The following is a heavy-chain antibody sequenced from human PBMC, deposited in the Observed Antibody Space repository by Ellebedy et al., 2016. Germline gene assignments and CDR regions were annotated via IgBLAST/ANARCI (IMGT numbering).Heavy chain of an antibody. J-gene: IGHJ4*02. CDR3: VRVGGHADFDS. D-gene: IGHD1-26*01. Sequence: GSLRLSYAVYGGSFSVYYWNWIRQPPGKGLEWIGNFYHSGRTYYNPSLKSRVTISIDTSKNQFSLKLTSVTAADTAVYYCVRVGGHADFDSWGQGTLATVSS. V-gene: IGHV4-34*01. CDR1: GGSFSVYY. CDR2: FYHSGRT.